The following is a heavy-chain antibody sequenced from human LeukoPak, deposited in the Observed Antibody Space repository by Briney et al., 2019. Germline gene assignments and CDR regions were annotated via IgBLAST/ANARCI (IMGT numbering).Heavy chain of an antibody. CDR2: IYPSDSET. CDR3: ARPSNSGYDY. CDR1: GYSFSTYW. J-gene: IGHJ4*02. V-gene: IGHV5-51*01. D-gene: IGHD5-12*01. Sequence: GESLKISCKASGYSFSTYWAGWVRQMPGKGLEWMGIIYPSDSETRYSPSFQGQVTISADKSISTTYLQWSSLKASDTAMYYCARPSNSGYDYWGQGALVTVSS.